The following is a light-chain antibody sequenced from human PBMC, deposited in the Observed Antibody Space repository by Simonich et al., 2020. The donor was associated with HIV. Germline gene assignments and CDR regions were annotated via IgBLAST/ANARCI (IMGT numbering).Light chain of an antibody. CDR2: DKN. Sequence: QSVLTQPPSVSAAPGQKVTISCSGSSSNIGNNYVSWYQQLPETAPKLLIYDKNKRPSGIPDRFSGSKSGTSATLGNTGLQTGDEADYYCGTWDSSLSTWVFGGGTKVTVL. CDR3: GTWDSSLSTWV. V-gene: IGLV1-51*01. CDR1: SSNIGNNY. J-gene: IGLJ3*02.